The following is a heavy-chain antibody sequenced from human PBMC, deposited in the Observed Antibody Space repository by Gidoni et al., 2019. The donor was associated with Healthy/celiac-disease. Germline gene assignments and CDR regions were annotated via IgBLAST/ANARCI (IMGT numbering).Heavy chain of an antibody. CDR3: AKRGEWLRLNYYYYGMDV. Sequence: EVQLLESGGGLVQPGGSLRLSGAASGFTCRSEAMSWVRQAPGKGLEWFSAISGRGGSTYYADSMKGRFTISRDNSKTTLYLQMNSLRAEDTAVYYCAKRGEWLRLNYYYYGMDVWGQGTTVTVSS. CDR2: ISGRGGST. CDR1: GFTCRSEA. J-gene: IGHJ6*02. V-gene: IGHV3-23*01. D-gene: IGHD5-12*01.